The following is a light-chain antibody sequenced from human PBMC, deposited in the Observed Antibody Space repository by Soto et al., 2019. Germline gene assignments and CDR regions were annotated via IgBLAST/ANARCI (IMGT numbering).Light chain of an antibody. Sequence: DIQMTQSPSSLSASVGDGVSVTCRTSQSISNHLNWYQQKPGEAPKLLIYGSSSLHYGVPSRFSGSGSGSAFTLTISSLQPEDSATYYCQQSFTAPITFGQGTRLEIK. CDR1: QSISNH. CDR3: QQSFTAPIT. CDR2: GSS. V-gene: IGKV1-39*01. J-gene: IGKJ5*01.